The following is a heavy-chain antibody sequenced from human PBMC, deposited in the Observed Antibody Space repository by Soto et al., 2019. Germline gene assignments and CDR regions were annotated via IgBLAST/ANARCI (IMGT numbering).Heavy chain of an antibody. Sequence: QVTLKESGPVLVRPTETLTLTCTVSGFSLNTARMGVSWICQPPGKALEWLEHIFSTGEESYTPSLKTRLTIPKDTSKSQVVLTMTNVDPVHTATYYCARSGSYPLYYFDYWGQGALVTVSS. CDR2: IFSTGEE. V-gene: IGHV2-26*01. D-gene: IGHD3-16*02. J-gene: IGHJ4*02. CDR1: GFSLNTARMG. CDR3: ARSGSYPLYYFDY.